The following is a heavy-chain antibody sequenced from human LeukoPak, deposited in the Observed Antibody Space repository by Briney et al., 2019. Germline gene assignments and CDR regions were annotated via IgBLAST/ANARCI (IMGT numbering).Heavy chain of an antibody. CDR2: IYTSGST. J-gene: IGHJ3*02. D-gene: IGHD3-10*01. Sequence: SETLSLTCTVSGGSISSGSYYWSWIRQPAGKGLEWIGRIYTSGSTNYNPSLKSRVTISVDTSKNQFSLKLSSATAADTAVYYCAGRSLLWFGPGDAFDIWGQGTMVTVSS. CDR1: GGSISSGSYY. V-gene: IGHV4-61*02. CDR3: AGRSLLWFGPGDAFDI.